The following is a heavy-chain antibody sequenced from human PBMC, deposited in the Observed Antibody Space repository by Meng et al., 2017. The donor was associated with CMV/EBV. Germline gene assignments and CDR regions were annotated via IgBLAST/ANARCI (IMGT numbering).Heavy chain of an antibody. V-gene: IGHV1-46*01. D-gene: IGHD3-22*01. CDR1: GYTFTSYY. Sequence: SVKVSCKASGYTFTSYYMHWVRQAPGQGLEWMGIINPSGGSTSYAQKFQGRVTMTRDTSTSTVYMELSSLRSEDTAVYYCARGGYYDSSGYYSGMDVWGQGTLVTVSS. CDR2: INPSGGST. CDR3: ARGGYYDSSGYYSGMDV. J-gene: IGHJ4*02.